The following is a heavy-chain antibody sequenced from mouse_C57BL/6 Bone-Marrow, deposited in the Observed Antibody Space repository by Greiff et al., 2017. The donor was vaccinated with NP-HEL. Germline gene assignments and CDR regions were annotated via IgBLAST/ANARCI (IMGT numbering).Heavy chain of an antibody. CDR3: ARRYYYGSSYGAMDY. CDR1: GFTFSSYG. J-gene: IGHJ4*01. V-gene: IGHV5-6*02. CDR2: ISSGGSYT. Sequence: EVMLVESGGDLVKPGGSLKLSCAASGFTFSSYGMSWVRQTPDKRLEWVATISSGGSYTYYLDSVKGRFTISRDNAKNTLYLQMSSLKSEDTAMYYCARRYYYGSSYGAMDYWGQGTSVTVSS. D-gene: IGHD1-1*01.